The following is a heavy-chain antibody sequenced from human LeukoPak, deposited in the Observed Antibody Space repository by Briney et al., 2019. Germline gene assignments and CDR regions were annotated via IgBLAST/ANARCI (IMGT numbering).Heavy chain of an antibody. J-gene: IGHJ6*02. D-gene: IGHD5-18*01. Sequence: GGSLRLSCAASGFTFSSYDMHWVRQATGKGLEWVSAIGTAGDTYYPGSVKGRFTISRENAKNSLYLQMNSLRAGDTAVYYCARGSSAPGYGYGMDVWGQGTTVTVSS. CDR3: ARGSSAPGYGYGMDV. CDR2: IGTAGDT. V-gene: IGHV3-13*01. CDR1: GFTFSSYD.